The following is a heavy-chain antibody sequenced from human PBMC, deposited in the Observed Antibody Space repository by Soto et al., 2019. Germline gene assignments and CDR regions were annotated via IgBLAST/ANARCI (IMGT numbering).Heavy chain of an antibody. V-gene: IGHV1-3*05. J-gene: IGHJ4*02. CDR3: ARVDGAY. CDR1: GYTFSSYA. D-gene: IGHD2-2*03. CDR2: INPGNANT. Sequence: QVQLVQSGAEEKKPGAPVKVSCTTSGYTFSSYAIHWVRQAPGQGLEWMGWINPGNANTKNSQKFQGRVTITSDTSASTAYMELSSLTSEDTAVYYCARVDGAYWGQGTLVTVSS.